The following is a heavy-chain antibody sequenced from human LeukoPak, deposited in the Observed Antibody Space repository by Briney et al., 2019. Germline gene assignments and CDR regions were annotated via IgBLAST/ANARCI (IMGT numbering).Heavy chain of an antibody. CDR1: GFTFSSYA. J-gene: IGHJ4*02. D-gene: IGHD6-13*01. CDR3: GKYESSWYERGYSDY. CDR2: IRGTGDIT. Sequence: GGSLRLSCAASGFTFSSYAMCWVRQAPGKGPEWVSGIRGTGDITYYEDSVKGRFTISRDNSKNTLYLQMNSLRAEDTAVYYCGKYESSWYERGYSDYWGQGTLVTGSS. V-gene: IGHV3-23*01.